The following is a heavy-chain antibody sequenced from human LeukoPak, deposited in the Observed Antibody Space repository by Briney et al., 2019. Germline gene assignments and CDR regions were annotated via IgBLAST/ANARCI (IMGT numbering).Heavy chain of an antibody. J-gene: IGHJ3*02. CDR3: VKALTDDAFDI. Sequence: GGPLRLSCSASGFTFSSYAMHWVRQAPGKGLEYFSAIRRNGDTTYYADSVKGRFTISRDNSKNTLYLQMRSLRPEDTAVYYCVKALTDDAFDIWGQGTMVTLSS. CDR1: GFTFSSYA. CDR2: IRRNGDTT. V-gene: IGHV3-64D*06.